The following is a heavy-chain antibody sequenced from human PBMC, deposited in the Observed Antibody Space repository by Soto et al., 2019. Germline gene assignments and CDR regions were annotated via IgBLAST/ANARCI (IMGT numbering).Heavy chain of an antibody. Sequence: GASVKVSCKASGYTFTIYYMHWVRQDPGQGLEWMGIINPSGGSTSYAQKFQGRVTMTRDTSTSTVYMELSSLRSEDTAVYYCARDSRLRITMIVVAPPFDAFDIWGQGTMVTVSS. CDR1: GYTFTIYY. CDR2: INPSGGST. CDR3: ARDSRLRITMIVVAPPFDAFDI. V-gene: IGHV1-46*01. D-gene: IGHD3-22*01. J-gene: IGHJ3*02.